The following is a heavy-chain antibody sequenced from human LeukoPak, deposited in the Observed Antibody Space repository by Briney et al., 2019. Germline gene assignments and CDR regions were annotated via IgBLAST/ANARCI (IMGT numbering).Heavy chain of an antibody. CDR1: GFTFSSYA. CDR2: ISGSGDST. V-gene: IGHV3-23*01. D-gene: IGHD3-22*01. CDR3: AKDQLYYYDSSGYYSNYYGMDV. Sequence: SGGSLRLSCAASGFTFSSYAMSWVRQAPGKGLEWVSAISGSGDSTYYADSVKGRFTISRDNSKNTLYLQMNSLRAEDTAVYYCAKDQLYYYDSSGYYSNYYGMDVWGQGTTVTVSS. J-gene: IGHJ6*02.